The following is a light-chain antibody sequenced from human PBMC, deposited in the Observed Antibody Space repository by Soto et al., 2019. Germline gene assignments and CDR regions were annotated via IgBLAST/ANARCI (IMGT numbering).Light chain of an antibody. V-gene: IGLV2-14*01. J-gene: IGLJ1*01. Sequence: QSALTQPASVSGSPGQSITISCTGTISDVGGYNYVSWYQQHPGKAPKLMIFEVNNRPSGVSSRFSGSKSGNTASLTISGLQADDEADYYCSSYTSTSTPYVFGTGTKVTVL. CDR3: SSYTSTSTPYV. CDR2: EVN. CDR1: ISDVGGYNY.